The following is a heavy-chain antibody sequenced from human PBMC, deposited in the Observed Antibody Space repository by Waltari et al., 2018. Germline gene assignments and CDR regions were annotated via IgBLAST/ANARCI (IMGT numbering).Heavy chain of an antibody. CDR2: ISGSGGST. CDR1: GFTFSSYA. J-gene: IGHJ6*02. Sequence: EVQLLESGGGLVQPGGSLRLSCAASGFTFSSYAMSWVRQAPGKGLEWVSAISGSGGSTYYADSVKGRFTISRDNSKNTLYLQMNSLRAEDTAVYYCAKDLPGLRKHRYGMDVWGQGTTVTVSS. V-gene: IGHV3-23*01. CDR3: AKDLPGLRKHRYGMDV. D-gene: IGHD4-17*01.